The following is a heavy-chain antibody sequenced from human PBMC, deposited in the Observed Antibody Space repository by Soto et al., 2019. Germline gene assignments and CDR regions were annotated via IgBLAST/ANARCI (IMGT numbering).Heavy chain of an antibody. CDR1: GDYVTIGSYY. CDR2: VSYTGLT. Sequence: SAEALSVTCIVSGDYVTIGSYYWTWLRQPPGKGREWIGYVSYTGLTKYNPSLQSRVTISVDTSKNDFSLNLSSVTAADTAVYFCAREWGLLPYYVMNVWGHGTAVTSP. CDR3: AREWGLLPYYVMNV. J-gene: IGHJ6*02. V-gene: IGHV4-61*03. D-gene: IGHD7-27*01.